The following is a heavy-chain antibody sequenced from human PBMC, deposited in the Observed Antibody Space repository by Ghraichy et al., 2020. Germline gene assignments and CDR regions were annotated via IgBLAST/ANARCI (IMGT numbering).Heavy chain of an antibody. CDR1: GGSISSSSYY. V-gene: IGHV4-39*01. J-gene: IGHJ3*02. D-gene: IGHD5-24*01. CDR3: ARPRTPRWNDAFDI. CDR2: IYYSGST. Sequence: SQTLSLTCTVSGGSISSSSYYWGWIRQPPGKGLEWIGSIYYSGSTYYNPSLKSRGTISVDTSKNQFSLKLSSVTAADTAVYYCARPRTPRWNDAFDIWGQGTMVTVSS.